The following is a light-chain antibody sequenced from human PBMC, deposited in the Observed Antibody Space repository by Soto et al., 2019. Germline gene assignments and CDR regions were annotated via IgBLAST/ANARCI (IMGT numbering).Light chain of an antibody. CDR2: SAS. CDR1: QSVSSSY. V-gene: IGKV3-20*01. CDR3: QQYGRSPWT. Sequence: EIVLTQSPGSLSLSPGERATLSCRASQSVSSSYLGWYQQKPGQAPRLLIYSASSRATGIPDRFSGSGSGTDFTLTISRLEPEDFAVYYCQQYGRSPWTFGQGTKVEIK. J-gene: IGKJ1*01.